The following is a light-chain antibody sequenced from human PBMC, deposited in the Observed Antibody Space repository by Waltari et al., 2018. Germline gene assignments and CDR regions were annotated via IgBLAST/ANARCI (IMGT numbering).Light chain of an antibody. V-gene: IGLV2-8*01. CDR1: SSDVVGYVY. Sequence: QSALTQPPSASGSPGQSITISCTGTSSDVVGYVYVSWYQQHPGKAPKLMIYEVTKRPSGVPDRFSGSKSGNTASLTVSGLQAEDEADYYCSSYAGSNIFVFGTGTKVTVL. CDR2: EVT. J-gene: IGLJ1*01. CDR3: SSYAGSNIFV.